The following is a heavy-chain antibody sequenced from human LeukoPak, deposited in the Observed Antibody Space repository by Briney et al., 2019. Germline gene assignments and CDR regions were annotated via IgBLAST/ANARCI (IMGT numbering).Heavy chain of an antibody. CDR3: ATGINRDYYDSSGYSNAFDI. CDR1: GYTLTELS. Sequence: ASVKVSCKVSGYTLTELSMHWVRQAPGKGLEWMGGFDPEDGETIYAQKFQGRVTMTEDTSTDTAYMELSSLRSEDTAVYYCATGINRDYYDSSGYSNAFDIWGQGTMVTVSS. CDR2: FDPEDGET. D-gene: IGHD3-22*01. V-gene: IGHV1-24*01. J-gene: IGHJ3*02.